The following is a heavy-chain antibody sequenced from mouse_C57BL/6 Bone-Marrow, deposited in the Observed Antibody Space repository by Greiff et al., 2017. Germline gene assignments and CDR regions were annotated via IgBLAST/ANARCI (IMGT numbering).Heavy chain of an antibody. D-gene: IGHD5-1*01. V-gene: IGHV1-42*01. CDR1: GYSFIGYY. Sequence: VQLQQSGPELVKPGASVKISCKASGYSFIGYYMNWVKQSPEKSLEWIGEINPSTGGTTYNQKFKAKATLTVDKSSSTAYMQLKSLTSADSAVYYCARGLPLAYWGQGTLVTVSA. J-gene: IGHJ3*01. CDR3: ARGLPLAY. CDR2: INPSTGGT.